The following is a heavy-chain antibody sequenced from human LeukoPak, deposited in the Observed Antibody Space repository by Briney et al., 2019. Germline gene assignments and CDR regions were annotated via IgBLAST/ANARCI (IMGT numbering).Heavy chain of an antibody. Sequence: PSQTLSLTCTVSGGSISSGDYYWSWIRQPPGKGLEWIGYIYYSGSTYYNPSLKSRVTISVDTSKNQFSLKLSSVTAADTAVYYCASYIAAVGTLDYWGQGTLVTVSS. J-gene: IGHJ4*02. V-gene: IGHV4-30-4*01. CDR3: ASYIAAVGTLDY. D-gene: IGHD6-13*01. CDR2: IYYSGST. CDR1: GGSISSGDYY.